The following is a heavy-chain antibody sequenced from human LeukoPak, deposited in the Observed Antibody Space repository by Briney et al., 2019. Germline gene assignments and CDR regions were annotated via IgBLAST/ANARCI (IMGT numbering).Heavy chain of an antibody. V-gene: IGHV3-33*01. CDR1: GSTFSSYG. J-gene: IGHJ4*02. CDR3: ARAHHASIAARYDY. D-gene: IGHD6-6*01. CDR2: IWYDGSNK. Sequence: PGGSLRLSCAASGSTFSSYGMHWVRQAPGKGLEWVAVIWYDGSNKYYADSVKGRFTISRDNSKNTLYLQMNSLRAEDTAVYYCARAHHASIAARYDYWGQGTLVTVSS.